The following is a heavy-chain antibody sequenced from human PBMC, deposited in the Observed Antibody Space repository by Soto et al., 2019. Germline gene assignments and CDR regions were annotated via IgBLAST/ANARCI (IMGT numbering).Heavy chain of an antibody. V-gene: IGHV4-59*08. D-gene: IGHD2-2*01. J-gene: IGHJ6*03. Sequence: SETLSLTCTVSGGSISSYYWSWIRQPPGKGLEWIGYIYYSGSTNYNPSLKSRVTISVDTSKNQFSLKLSSVTAADTAVYYCARTLVPAALYYYYYMDVWGKGTTVTVSS. CDR1: GGSISSYY. CDR3: ARTLVPAALYYYYYMDV. CDR2: IYYSGST.